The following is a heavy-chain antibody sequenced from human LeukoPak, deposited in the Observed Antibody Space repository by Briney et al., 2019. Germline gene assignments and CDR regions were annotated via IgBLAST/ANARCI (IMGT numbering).Heavy chain of an antibody. D-gene: IGHD4-23*01. V-gene: IGHV3-74*01. J-gene: IGHJ4*02. Sequence: GGSLRLSCVVSGFTLNGYWMHWVRQAPGKGVVWVARINEVGSTTNRADSVRSRFTNSRDNAKKTLYLQMNGLRAEDAAIYYCARDFGGNSDYWGQGTLVTVSS. CDR2: INEVGSTT. CDR3: ARDFGGNSDY. CDR1: GFTLNGYW.